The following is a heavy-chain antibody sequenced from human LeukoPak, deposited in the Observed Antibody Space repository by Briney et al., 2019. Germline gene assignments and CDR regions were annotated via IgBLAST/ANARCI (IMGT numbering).Heavy chain of an antibody. Sequence: GGSLRLSCAASGFTFSIYWMSWVRQAPGKGLEWVANIKQDGSEKYYVDSVKGRFTISRDNAKNSLYLQMNSLRAEDTAVYYCARDGKGYCSSTSCGGNFDYWGQGTLVTVSS. CDR1: GFTFSIYW. CDR2: IKQDGSEK. V-gene: IGHV3-7*01. D-gene: IGHD2-2*01. J-gene: IGHJ4*02. CDR3: ARDGKGYCSSTSCGGNFDY.